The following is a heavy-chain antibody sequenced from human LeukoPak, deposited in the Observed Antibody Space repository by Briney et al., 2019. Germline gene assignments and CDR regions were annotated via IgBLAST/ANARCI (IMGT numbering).Heavy chain of an antibody. CDR2: IYYSGNT. CDR1: GGSISSNSYY. Sequence: SETLSLTCAVSGGSISSNSYYWGWVRQSPGKGLEWIGAIYYSGNTYYSPSLKSRVTISADTSKNQFSLNLSAVTAADAATYYCARHVATNYYYNYYGLDVWGQGTTVTVSS. J-gene: IGHJ6*02. CDR3: ARHVATNYYYNYYGLDV. V-gene: IGHV4-39*01.